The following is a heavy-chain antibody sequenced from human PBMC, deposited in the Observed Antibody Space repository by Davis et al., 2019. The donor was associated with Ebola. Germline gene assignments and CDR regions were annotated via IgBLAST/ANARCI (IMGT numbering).Heavy chain of an antibody. V-gene: IGHV3-74*01. CDR2: IKSDGSFT. CDR3: ARAPAGRWQWPGTACDQ. J-gene: IGHJ5*02. CDR1: GFTFSNYW. Sequence: GESLKISCAASGFTFSNYWMHWVRQAPGEGLVWVSRIKSDGSFTRYADSVKGRFTISRDNAKNSLYLQMNSLRAEDTAVYYCARAPAGRWQWPGTACDQWGQGTLVTVSS. D-gene: IGHD6-19*01.